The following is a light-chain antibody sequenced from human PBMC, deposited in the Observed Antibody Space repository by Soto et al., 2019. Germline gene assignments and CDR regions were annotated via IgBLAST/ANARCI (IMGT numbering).Light chain of an antibody. CDR2: EVS. J-gene: IGLJ1*01. CDR3: ASYTINTTYV. CDR1: NVDVGGYNY. Sequence: QSALAQPASVSGSPGQSITISCTGTNVDVGGYNYVSWYQHHPGKAPKLLIFEVSNRPSGVSNRFSGSKSGNTASLTISGLQSEVESDYYCASYTINTTYVCGSGT. V-gene: IGLV2-14*01.